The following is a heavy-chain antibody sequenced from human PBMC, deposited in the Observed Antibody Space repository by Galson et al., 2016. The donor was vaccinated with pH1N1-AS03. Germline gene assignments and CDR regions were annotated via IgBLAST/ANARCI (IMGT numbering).Heavy chain of an antibody. J-gene: IGHJ5*02. CDR3: ARQTKGYRRGGDCWGWFDP. D-gene: IGHD2-15*01. CDR2: GYSSGHT. Sequence: IGRGYSSGHTNYNPSLKGRVTISVDTSKNQFSLRLSSVTAADTGIYYCARQTKGYRRGGDCWGWFDPWGQGTLVIVSS. V-gene: IGHV4-4*07.